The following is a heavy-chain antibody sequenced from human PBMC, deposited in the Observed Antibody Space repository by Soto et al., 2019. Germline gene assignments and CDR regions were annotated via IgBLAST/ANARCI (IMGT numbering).Heavy chain of an antibody. Sequence: QLQLQESGPGLVKPSETLSLTCTVSGGSISSSSYYWGWIRQPPGKGLEWIGSIYYSGSTYYNPSLKSRVTISVDTSKNQFSLKLSSVTAADTAVYYCARQAACGYGDYLNWYFDLWGRGTLVTVSS. CDR3: ARQAACGYGDYLNWYFDL. V-gene: IGHV4-39*01. D-gene: IGHD4-17*01. J-gene: IGHJ2*01. CDR2: IYYSGST. CDR1: GGSISSSSYY.